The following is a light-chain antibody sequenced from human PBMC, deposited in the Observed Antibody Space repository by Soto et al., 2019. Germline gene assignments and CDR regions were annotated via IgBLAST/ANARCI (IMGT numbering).Light chain of an antibody. CDR1: QSVSSN. V-gene: IGKV3-15*01. CDR2: GAS. Sequence: EIVMTQSPATLSVSPGERATLSCRASQSVSSNLVWYQQKPGQAPRLLIYGASTRATGIPARFSGSGSGTEFTLTISSLQSEHFAVYYCQQYNNWPPLTFGGGTKVGIK. CDR3: QQYNNWPPLT. J-gene: IGKJ4*01.